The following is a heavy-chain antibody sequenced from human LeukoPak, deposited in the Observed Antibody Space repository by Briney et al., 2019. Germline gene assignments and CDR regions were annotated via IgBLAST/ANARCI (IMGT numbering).Heavy chain of an antibody. CDR3: ASAVAEDFYYCYMEV. CDR1: GGCVSSSY. CDR2: IYCSGST. V-gene: IGHV4-59*02. Sequence: AETLSLTCTVSGGCVSSSYWTWIRQPPGKGLEWIGDIYCSGSTNYDPSVKSRVTISVDTSKNQFSLNLNSVTAEDTAVYYCASAVAEDFYYCYMEVWGKGTTVSVSS. D-gene: IGHD1-14*01. J-gene: IGHJ6*03.